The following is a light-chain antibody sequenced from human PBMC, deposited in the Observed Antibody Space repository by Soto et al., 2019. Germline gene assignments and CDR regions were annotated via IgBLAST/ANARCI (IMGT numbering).Light chain of an antibody. V-gene: IGLV2-14*03. CDR2: EVN. Sequence: QSALTQPASVSGSPGQSITISCTGTSSDVGGYNYVSWYQQHPGKAPKLMIYEVNNRPSGVSTRFSGSKSGNTASLTISGLQAEDEADYYCSSYTSSITYGFGSGTKLTVL. CDR3: SSYTSSITYG. CDR1: SSDVGGYNY. J-gene: IGLJ1*01.